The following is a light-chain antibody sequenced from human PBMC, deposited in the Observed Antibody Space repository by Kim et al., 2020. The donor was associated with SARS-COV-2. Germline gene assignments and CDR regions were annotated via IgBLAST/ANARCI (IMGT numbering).Light chain of an antibody. CDR3: QQFNSFPLT. CDR2: AAS. CDR1: LDISNY. Sequence: ASVGEEVTITCRDSLDISNYLTWYQQKPGKAPKLLIYAASTLQSGVPSRFSGSGSGTDFTLTISRLQPEDFATYYCQQFNSFPLTFGGGTKVDIK. J-gene: IGKJ4*01. V-gene: IGKV1-9*01.